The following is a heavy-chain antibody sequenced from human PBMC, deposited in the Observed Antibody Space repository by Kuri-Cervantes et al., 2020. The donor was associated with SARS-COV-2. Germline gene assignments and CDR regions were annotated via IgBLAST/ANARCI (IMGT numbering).Heavy chain of an antibody. CDR2: IYYSGST. J-gene: IGHJ4*02. CDR1: GGSISSYY. CDR3: ARGPDEGYYFDY. Sequence: GSLRLSCTVSGGSISSYYWSWIRQPPGKGLEWIGSIYYSGSTYYNPSLKSRVTISVDTSKNQFSLKLSSVTAADTAVYYCARGPDEGYYFDYWGQGTLVTVSS. V-gene: IGHV4-59*05.